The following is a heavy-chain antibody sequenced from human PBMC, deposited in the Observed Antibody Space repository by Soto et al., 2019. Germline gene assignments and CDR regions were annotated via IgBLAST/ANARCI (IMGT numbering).Heavy chain of an antibody. D-gene: IGHD2-2*03. Sequence: SVKVSCKASGGTFSSYAISWVRQAPGQGLEWMGGIIPIFGTANYAQKFQGRVTITADESTSTAYMELSSLRSEDTAVYYCASHVDIVVVPADYYGMDVWGQGTTVTVS. CDR2: IIPIFGTA. CDR3: ASHVDIVVVPADYYGMDV. CDR1: GGTFSSYA. V-gene: IGHV1-69*13. J-gene: IGHJ6*02.